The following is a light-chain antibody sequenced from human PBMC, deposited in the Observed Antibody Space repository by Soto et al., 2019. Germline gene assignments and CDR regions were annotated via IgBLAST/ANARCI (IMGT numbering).Light chain of an antibody. CDR1: QGIRSY. J-gene: IGKJ4*01. Sequence: DIQLTQSPSFLSASVGDGVTITCRASQGIRSYLAWYQQRPGKATKLLIYAASTLQSGVPSRFSGSGSGTEFTLTISSLQPEDFATYYCQQFNSYPTFGGGTKVEIK. V-gene: IGKV1-9*01. CDR3: QQFNSYPT. CDR2: AAS.